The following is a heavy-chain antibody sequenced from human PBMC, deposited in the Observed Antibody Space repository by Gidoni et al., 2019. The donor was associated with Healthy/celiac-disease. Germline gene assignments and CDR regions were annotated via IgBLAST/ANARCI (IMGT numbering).Heavy chain of an antibody. Sequence: QVQLVASGGGLVKPGGSLRLSYTASGFTLSDYYMGWIRQAPGKGLEWVSYISSSSSYTNYADSVKGRFTISRDNAKNSLYLQMNSLRAEDTAVYYCARDMDYSNYVAWFDPWGQGTLVTVSS. CDR2: ISSSSSYT. V-gene: IGHV3-11*06. J-gene: IGHJ5*02. CDR3: ARDMDYSNYVAWFDP. CDR1: GFTLSDYY. D-gene: IGHD4-4*01.